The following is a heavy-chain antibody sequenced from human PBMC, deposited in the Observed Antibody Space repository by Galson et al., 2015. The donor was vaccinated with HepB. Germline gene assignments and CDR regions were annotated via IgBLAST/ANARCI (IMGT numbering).Heavy chain of an antibody. CDR2: ISAYNGNT. V-gene: IGHV1-18*01. D-gene: IGHD3-22*01. J-gene: IGHJ4*02. CDR1: GYTFTSYG. CDR3: ARGSDYYFDSSGYYGFDY. Sequence: SVKVSCKASGYTFTSYGISWVRQAPGQGLEWMGWISAYNGNTNYAQKLQGRVTMTTDTSTSTAYMELRSLSSDDTAVYYCARGSDYYFDSSGYYGFDYWGQGSLVTVSS.